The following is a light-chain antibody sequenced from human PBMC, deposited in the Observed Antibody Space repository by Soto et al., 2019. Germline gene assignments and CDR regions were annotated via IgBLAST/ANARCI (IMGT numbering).Light chain of an antibody. CDR3: QQLISYPLT. Sequence: IQLTQSPFSLAASVGDTVTITCRASQGISSYLAWYQQKPGKAPNRLIYAASTLQSGVPSRFSGSGSGTDFTLTISLLQPEDFATYYCQQLISYPLTFGGGTKVEIK. V-gene: IGKV1-9*01. J-gene: IGKJ4*01. CDR1: QGISSY. CDR2: AAS.